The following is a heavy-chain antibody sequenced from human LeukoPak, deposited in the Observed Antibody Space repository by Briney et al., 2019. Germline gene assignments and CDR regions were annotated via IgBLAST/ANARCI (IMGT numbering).Heavy chain of an antibody. Sequence: PSETLSLTCTVSGYSISSGYYWGWIRQPPGKGLEWIGNIYHSESTYYNPSLKSRVTISVDTSKNQFSLKLSSVTAADTAVYYCARGSAVVAAAYYFDYWGQGTLVTVSS. V-gene: IGHV4-38-2*02. CDR2: IYHSEST. J-gene: IGHJ4*02. CDR1: GYSISSGYY. D-gene: IGHD2-15*01. CDR3: ARGSAVVAAAYYFDY.